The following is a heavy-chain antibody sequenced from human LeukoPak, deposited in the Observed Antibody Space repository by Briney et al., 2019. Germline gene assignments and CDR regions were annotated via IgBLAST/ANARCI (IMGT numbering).Heavy chain of an antibody. CDR1: GFTFSSYE. CDR3: ARELTYYYDSSGYYTFDY. Sequence: GGSLRLSCAASGFTFSSYEMNWVRQVPGKGLEWVSYISSSGSTIYYADSVKGRFTISRDNAKNSLYLQMNSLRAEDTAVYYCARELTYYYDSSGYYTFDYWGQGTLVTVSS. D-gene: IGHD3-22*01. V-gene: IGHV3-48*03. J-gene: IGHJ4*02. CDR2: ISSSGSTI.